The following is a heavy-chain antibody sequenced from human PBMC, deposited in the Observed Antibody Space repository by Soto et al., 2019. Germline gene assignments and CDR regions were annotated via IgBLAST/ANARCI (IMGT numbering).Heavy chain of an antibody. J-gene: IGHJ3*02. CDR3: ARQVYNYDILAPHAFDI. Sequence: PGESLKISCKGSGYSFTTYWIGWVRQMPGKGLEWMGIIYPGDSDTRNSPSFQGQVTISADKSISTAYLQWSSLKASDTAMYYCARQVYNYDILAPHAFDIRGQGTMVTVSS. CDR1: GYSFTTYW. D-gene: IGHD3-9*01. V-gene: IGHV5-51*01. CDR2: IYPGDSDT.